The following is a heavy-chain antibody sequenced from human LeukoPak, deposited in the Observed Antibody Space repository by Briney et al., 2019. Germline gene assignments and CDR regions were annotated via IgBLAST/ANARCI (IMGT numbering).Heavy chain of an antibody. Sequence: GGSLRLSCAASGFTYSDYYTSWTRQAPGKGLECVSYISSSSSYTYYADSVKALFTISRHNAKNSLYLKMHSLRAEDTAVYYCARGRRPYGRKGFEYWGQGTLVTVSS. CDR1: GFTYSDYY. J-gene: IGHJ4*02. D-gene: IGHD1-14*01. CDR2: ISSSSSYT. V-gene: IGHV3-11*06. CDR3: ARGRRPYGRKGFEY.